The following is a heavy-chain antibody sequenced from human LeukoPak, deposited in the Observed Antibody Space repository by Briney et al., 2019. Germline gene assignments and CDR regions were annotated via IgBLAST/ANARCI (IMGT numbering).Heavy chain of an antibody. CDR2: IRYDGRNK. Sequence: GGSLRLSCAASGFTFSSSGIHWVRQAPGKGLEWVAFIRYDGRNKYYADSVKGRFTISRGNSKNTLYLQMNSLRAEDTAVYYCAKEMGGYSSGWALDYWGQGTLVTVSS. J-gene: IGHJ4*02. CDR1: GFTFSSSG. V-gene: IGHV3-30*02. D-gene: IGHD6-19*01. CDR3: AKEMGGYSSGWALDY.